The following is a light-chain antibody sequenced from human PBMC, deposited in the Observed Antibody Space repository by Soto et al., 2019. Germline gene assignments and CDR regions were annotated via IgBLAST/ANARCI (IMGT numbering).Light chain of an antibody. Sequence: QSVLTQPPSVSGAPGQTVTISCAGSSSNIGPGFDVHWYQQVSGAAPKLLIYGNSNRPSGVPDRFSGSRSGTSASLAITGLHPEDEADYYCQSYDSSLRGSVFGPGTKVTVL. V-gene: IGLV1-40*01. CDR1: SSNIGPGFD. CDR3: QSYDSSLRGSV. CDR2: GNS. J-gene: IGLJ1*01.